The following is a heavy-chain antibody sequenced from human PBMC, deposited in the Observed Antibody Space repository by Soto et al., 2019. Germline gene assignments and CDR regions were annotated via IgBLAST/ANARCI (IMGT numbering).Heavy chain of an antibody. D-gene: IGHD1-26*01. V-gene: IGHV1-69*01. CDR3: ARGVGAYYFDY. Sequence: QVQLVQSGAEVKKPGSSVKVSCKASGGTFSTYAITWVRQAPGQGLEWLGGIIPIFCTTDYARKFQGRVTITAAESTSTVFIELSSLTSEDTAVYYCARGVGAYYFDYWGQGTLVTVSS. CDR2: IIPIFCTT. J-gene: IGHJ4*02. CDR1: GGTFSTYA.